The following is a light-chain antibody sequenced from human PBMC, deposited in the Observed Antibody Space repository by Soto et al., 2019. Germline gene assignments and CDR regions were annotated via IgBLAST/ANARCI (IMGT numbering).Light chain of an antibody. CDR1: SSNIGSNT. CDR3: PAWDDSLRGLE. V-gene: IGLV1-44*01. CDR2: NNS. J-gene: IGLJ2*01. Sequence: QSVLTQPPSASGTPGQMVTISCSGSSSNIGSNTVNWYQQLPGMAPKLLIYNNSQRPSGVPDRFSGSKSGTSASLAISGLQSEDEADYYCPAWDDSLRGLEFGGGTKLPVL.